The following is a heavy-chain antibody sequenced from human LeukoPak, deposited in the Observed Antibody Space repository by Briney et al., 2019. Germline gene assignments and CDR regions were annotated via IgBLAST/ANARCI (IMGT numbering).Heavy chain of an antibody. CDR1: GLTFDDYG. D-gene: IGHD3-16*01. V-gene: IGHV3-9*01. J-gene: IGHJ4*02. CDR3: AKAPRGNDDYFDY. CDR2: ISWNSGSI. Sequence: GGSLRLSCAASGLTFDDYGMHWVRQAPGKGLEWVSGISWNSGSIGYADSVEGRFTISRDNAKNSLYLQMNSLRAEDTALYYCAKAPRGNDDYFDYWGQGTLVTVSS.